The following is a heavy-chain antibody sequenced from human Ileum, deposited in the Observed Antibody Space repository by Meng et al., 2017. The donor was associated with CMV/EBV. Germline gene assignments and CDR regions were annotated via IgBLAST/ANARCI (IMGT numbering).Heavy chain of an antibody. Sequence: LQASGPGLVKPSESLFLTCTVSGGSITSGNYYWSWIRQPPGRGLEWIGYIYYSGSPYYKPSLKSRVTISLDTSKNQFSLNLRSVTATDSAVYYCVRQVVAASFDYWGQGALVTVSS. J-gene: IGHJ4*02. CDR3: VRQVVAASFDY. CDR2: IYYSGSP. V-gene: IGHV4-30-4*08. D-gene: IGHD2-15*01. CDR1: GGSITSGNYY.